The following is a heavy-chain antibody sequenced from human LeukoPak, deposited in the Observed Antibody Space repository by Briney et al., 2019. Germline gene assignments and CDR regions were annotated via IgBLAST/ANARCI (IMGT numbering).Heavy chain of an antibody. V-gene: IGHV3-53*01. CDR3: AKGGSSGWYVSNWFDP. D-gene: IGHD6-19*01. J-gene: IGHJ5*02. CDR2: IYSGGSS. CDR1: GFTVSSNY. Sequence: GGSLRLSCAASGFTVSSNYMSWVRQAPGKGLEWVSVIYSGGSSYYSDSVKGRFTVSRDNSKRTLYVQMNSLRVEDTAVYYCAKGGSSGWYVSNWFDPWGQGTLVTVSS.